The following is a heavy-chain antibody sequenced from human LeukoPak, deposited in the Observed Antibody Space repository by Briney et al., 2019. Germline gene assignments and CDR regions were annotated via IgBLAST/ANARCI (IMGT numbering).Heavy chain of an antibody. D-gene: IGHD3-3*01. Sequence: HPGGSLRLSCAASGFTFSSYAMHWVRQAPGKGLEWVAVISYDGSNKYYADSVKGRFTISRDNSKNTLYLQMNSLRAEDTAVYYCARAFGIGGDYWGQGTLVTVSS. CDR1: GFTFSSYA. J-gene: IGHJ4*02. CDR2: ISYDGSNK. CDR3: ARAFGIGGDY. V-gene: IGHV3-30-3*01.